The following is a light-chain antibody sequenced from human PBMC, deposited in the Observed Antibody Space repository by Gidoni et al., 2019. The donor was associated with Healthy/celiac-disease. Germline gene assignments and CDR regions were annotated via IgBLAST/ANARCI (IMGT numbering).Light chain of an antibody. Sequence: DILMPQSPLSLPFTPGEPASTPCRSSESLLHSNGYNYLAGYLQKPGQSPQLLIYLGSNRASGVPERCRSSGSGTDFTMKISRVEAEDVGVEYCRQALQTPPWTFGQGTKVEIK. J-gene: IGKJ1*01. CDR1: ESLLHSNGYNY. CDR3: RQALQTPPWT. CDR2: LGS. V-gene: IGKV2-28*01.